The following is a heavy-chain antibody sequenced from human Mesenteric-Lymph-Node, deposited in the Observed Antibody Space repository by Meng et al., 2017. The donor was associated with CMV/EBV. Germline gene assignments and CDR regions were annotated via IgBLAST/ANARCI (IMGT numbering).Heavy chain of an antibody. CDR3: ASHYYETSSYSHDC. J-gene: IGHJ4*02. Sequence: ASVKVSCKSSGSTFTSYGFNWVRQAPGQGPEWMGWINPKSGGTNYAQKFQGRVTLTSDTSINTGYMQLNRLRSDDTAVYFCASHYYETSSYSHDCWGQGTLVTVSS. V-gene: IGHV1-2*02. D-gene: IGHD3-22*01. CDR1: GSTFTSYG. CDR2: INPKSGGT.